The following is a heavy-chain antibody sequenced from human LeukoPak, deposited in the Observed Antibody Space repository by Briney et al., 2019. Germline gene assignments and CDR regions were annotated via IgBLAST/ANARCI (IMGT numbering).Heavy chain of an antibody. V-gene: IGHV4-39*07. CDR3: ARGLAIAAAGSLYYYYYYYMDV. J-gene: IGHJ6*03. Sequence: PSETLSLTCTVSGGSISSSSYYWGWIRQPPGKGLEWIGSIYYSGSTNYNPSLKSRVTISVDTSKNQFSLKLSSVTAADTAVYYCARGLAIAAAGSLYYYYYYYMDVWGKGTTVTVSS. CDR2: IYYSGST. CDR1: GGSISSSSYY. D-gene: IGHD6-13*01.